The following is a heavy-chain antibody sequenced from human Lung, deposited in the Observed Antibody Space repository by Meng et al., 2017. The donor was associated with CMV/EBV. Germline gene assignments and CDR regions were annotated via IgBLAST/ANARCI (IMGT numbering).Heavy chain of an antibody. D-gene: IGHD1-26*01. CDR3: ARVEVGITSGDY. CDR2: INAYNGDT. Sequence: QVQMVQSGGEGTKPGASVKVSCKASGYTFTNYGITWVRQAPGQGLEWMGWINAYNGDTNYAQTLQGRVTMTTDTSTSTAYMELRSLRSDDTAVYYCARVEVGITSGDYWGQGTLVTVSS. J-gene: IGHJ4*02. V-gene: IGHV1-18*01. CDR1: GYTFTNYG.